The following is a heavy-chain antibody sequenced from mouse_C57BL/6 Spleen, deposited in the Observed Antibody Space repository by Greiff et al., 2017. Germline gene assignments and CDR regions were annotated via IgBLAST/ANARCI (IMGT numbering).Heavy chain of an antibody. Sequence: EESGPGLVKPSQSLSLTCSVTGYSITSGYYWNWIRQFPGNKLEWMGYISYDGSNNYNPSLKNRISITRDTSKNQFFLTLNSVTTEDTATYYCARATAFAYWGQGTLVTVSA. CDR3: ARATAFAY. J-gene: IGHJ3*01. CDR1: GYSITSGYY. CDR2: ISYDGSN. V-gene: IGHV3-6*01.